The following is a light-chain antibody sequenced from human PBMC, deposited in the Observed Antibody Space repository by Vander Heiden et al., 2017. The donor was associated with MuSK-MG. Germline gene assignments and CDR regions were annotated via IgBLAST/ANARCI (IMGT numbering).Light chain of an antibody. J-gene: IGKJ2*01. Sequence: VVMTQSPATLSMSPGERATLSCWASQSVNNNLAWYQQKPGQAPRLLIYGASTRATGIPDRISGSGYGTEFTLTISSRQSEDSAVYYCQQHGDWPLYTFGQGTKVEIK. CDR3: QQHGDWPLYT. CDR1: QSVNNN. CDR2: GAS. V-gene: IGKV3-15*01.